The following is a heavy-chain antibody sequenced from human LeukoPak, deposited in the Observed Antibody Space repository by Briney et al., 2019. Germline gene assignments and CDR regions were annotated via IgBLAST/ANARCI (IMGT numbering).Heavy chain of an antibody. CDR1: GGSISRSTNY. CDR3: ASMGVGDDTSMVDY. J-gene: IGHJ4*02. D-gene: IGHD5-18*01. Sequence: PSETLSLTCTVSGGSISRSTNYWGWIRQPPGQGLEWIGRIFYTGRTDYNPSLKSRVTISVDTSKNQFSLRLSSVTAANTAVFYCASMGVGDDTSMVDYWGQGTLVTVSS. V-gene: IGHV4-39*01. CDR2: IFYTGRT.